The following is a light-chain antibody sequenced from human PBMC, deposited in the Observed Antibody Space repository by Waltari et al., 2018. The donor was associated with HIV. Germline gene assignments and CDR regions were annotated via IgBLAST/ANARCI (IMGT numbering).Light chain of an antibody. V-gene: IGLV3-21*04. CDR2: EDK. J-gene: IGLJ3*02. CDR1: KIGRKT. Sequence: SYVLTQPPSVSVAAGKTATITCGGTKIGRKTVNWYQQRPGQAPVLVIHEDKDRPTGIPERFSGSNSGNTATLTINRVEVGDEADYYCQVWNDGADREFGGGTKLAVL. CDR3: QVWNDGADRE.